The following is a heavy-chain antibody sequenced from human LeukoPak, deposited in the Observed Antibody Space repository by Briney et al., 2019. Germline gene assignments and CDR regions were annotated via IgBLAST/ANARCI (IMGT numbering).Heavy chain of an antibody. V-gene: IGHV4-4*07. CDR1: GGSISSYC. D-gene: IGHD1-26*01. CDR3: ARDGRRWELPRFDY. CDR2: IYTSGST. Sequence: SETLSLTCTVSGGSISSYCWSWIRQPAGKGLEWIGRIYTSGSTNYNPSLKSRVTMSVDTSKNQFSLKLSSVTAADTAVYYCARDGRRWELPRFDYWGQGTLVTVSS. J-gene: IGHJ4*02.